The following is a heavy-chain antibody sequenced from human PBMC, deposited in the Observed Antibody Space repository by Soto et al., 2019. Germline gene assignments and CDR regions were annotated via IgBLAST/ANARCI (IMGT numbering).Heavy chain of an antibody. J-gene: IGHJ4*02. CDR1: GGSINSGDYY. CDR3: ARYRYSDSLKEYYFDY. V-gene: IGHV4-30-4*01. CDR2: LYYTGST. D-gene: IGHD3-22*01. Sequence: PSETLSLTCTVSGGSINSGDYYWSWIRQPPGKGLEWIGNLYYTGSTYYNPSLKSRVTISVDTSKKRFSLMVTSVTAADTAVYYCARYRYSDSLKEYYFDYWGQGTLVTVSS.